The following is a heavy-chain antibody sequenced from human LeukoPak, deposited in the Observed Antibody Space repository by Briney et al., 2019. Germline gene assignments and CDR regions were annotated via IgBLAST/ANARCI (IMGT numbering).Heavy chain of an antibody. V-gene: IGHV4-34*01. CDR2: INHSGST. CDR1: GGSFSGYY. CDR3: ARGRSDWNYVVDY. J-gene: IGHJ4*02. D-gene: IGHD1-7*01. Sequence: SKTLSLTCAVYGGSFSGYYWSWIRQPPGKGLEWIGEINHSGSTNYNPSLKSRVTISVDTSKNQFSLKLSSVTAADTAVYYCARGRSDWNYVVDYWGQGTLVTVSS.